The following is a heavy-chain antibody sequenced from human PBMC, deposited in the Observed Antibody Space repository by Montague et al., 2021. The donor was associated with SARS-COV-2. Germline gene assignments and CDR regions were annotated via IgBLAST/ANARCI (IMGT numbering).Heavy chain of an antibody. V-gene: IGHV3-7*01. CDR3: ARNPHRTYFYGSGIYLLNHSFDY. CDR1: GFTLYAYW. Sequence: SLRLSCAASGFTLYAYWMNLVRQAPGKGLEWVANINYDGSETYYLGSVKGRFTISRDNANNALHLQMNNLRAADTAVYFCARNPHRTYFYGSGIYLLNHSFDYGGPGALVTVSS. D-gene: IGHD3-10*01. CDR2: INYDGSET. J-gene: IGHJ4*02.